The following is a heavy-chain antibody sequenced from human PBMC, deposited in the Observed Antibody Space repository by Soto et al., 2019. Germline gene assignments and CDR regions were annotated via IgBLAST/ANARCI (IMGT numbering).Heavy chain of an antibody. J-gene: IGHJ6*02. CDR2: ISYDGSNK. CDR1: EFTFSSYG. D-gene: IGHD3-10*01. CDR3: AKDQGYYGSGSPYYYYGMEV. V-gene: IGHV3-30*18. Sequence: SLRHSCTASEFTFSSYGMHWVLKNPFKLLELVAVISYDGSNKYYADSVKGRFTISRDNSKNTLYLQMNSLRAEETAVYYCAKDQGYYGSGSPYYYYGMEVWGQGTTVTVSS.